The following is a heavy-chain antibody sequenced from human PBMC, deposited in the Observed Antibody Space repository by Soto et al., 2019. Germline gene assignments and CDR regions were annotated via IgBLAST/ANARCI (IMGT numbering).Heavy chain of an antibody. D-gene: IGHD2-2*01. CDR3: ARDGVGIVVVPAAMDIHY. CDR2: IWYDGSNK. J-gene: IGHJ4*02. CDR1: GFTFSSYG. V-gene: IGHV3-33*01. Sequence: GGSLRLSCAASGFTFSSYGMHWVRQAPGKGLEWVAVIWYDGSNKYYADSVKGRFTISRDNSKNTLYLQMNSLRAEDTAVYYCARDGVGIVVVPAAMDIHYWGQAILVSGSS.